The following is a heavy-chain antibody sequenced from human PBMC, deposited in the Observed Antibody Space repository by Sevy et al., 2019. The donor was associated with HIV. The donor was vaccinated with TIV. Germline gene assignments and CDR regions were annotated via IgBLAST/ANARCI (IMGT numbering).Heavy chain of an antibody. CDR1: GFTFSSYW. Sequence: GESLKISCAASGFTFSSYWMHWVRQAPGKGLVWVSRINSDGSSTSYADSVKGRFTISRDNAKNTLYLQMNSLRAEDTAVYYCARVDSSGYYPFDYWGQGTLVTVSS. CDR2: INSDGSST. CDR3: ARVDSSGYYPFDY. V-gene: IGHV3-74*01. J-gene: IGHJ4*02. D-gene: IGHD3-22*01.